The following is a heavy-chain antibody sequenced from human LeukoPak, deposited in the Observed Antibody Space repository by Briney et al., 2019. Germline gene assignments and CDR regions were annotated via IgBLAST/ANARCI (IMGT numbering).Heavy chain of an antibody. CDR3: ASTRWLLRVGDAFDI. CDR2: INPNSGGT. CDR1: GYTFTGYY. J-gene: IGHJ3*02. D-gene: IGHD3-22*01. V-gene: IGHV1-2*02. Sequence: ASVKVSCKASGYTFTGYYMHWVRQAPGQGLEWMGWINPNSGGTNYAQKFQGRVTMTRDTSISTAYMELSRLRSDDTAVYYCASTRWLLRVGDAFDIWGQGTMVTVSS.